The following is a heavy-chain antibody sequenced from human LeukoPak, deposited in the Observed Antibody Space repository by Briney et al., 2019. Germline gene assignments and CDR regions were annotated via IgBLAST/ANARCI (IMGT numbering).Heavy chain of an antibody. CDR2: IRSKAYGGTT. D-gene: IGHD4-17*01. CDR3: ARGIRQIRVYFDY. Sequence: GGSLRLSCTASGFTFDDSPMSWFRQAPGKGLEWVCFIRSKAYGGTTEFAASVKGRFTISISDSKSIAYLQMNSLKTADTAVYYCARGIRQIRVYFDYWGQGTLVTVAS. CDR1: GFTFDDSP. J-gene: IGHJ4*02. V-gene: IGHV3-49*03.